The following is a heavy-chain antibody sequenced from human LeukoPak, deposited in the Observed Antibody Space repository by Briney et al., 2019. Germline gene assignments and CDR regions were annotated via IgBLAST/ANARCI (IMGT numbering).Heavy chain of an antibody. D-gene: IGHD5-18*01. CDR2: FNPENGNT. CDR3: ARYSYGLPDY. Sequence: ASVKVSCKASGYSFVGYGITWVRQAPGQGLEWMGWFNPENGNTNYAQKVQGRVTMTADTSTSTSYMELRSLRSDDTAVYYCARYSYGLPDYWGQGTLVTVS. CDR1: GYSFVGYG. V-gene: IGHV1-18*01. J-gene: IGHJ4*02.